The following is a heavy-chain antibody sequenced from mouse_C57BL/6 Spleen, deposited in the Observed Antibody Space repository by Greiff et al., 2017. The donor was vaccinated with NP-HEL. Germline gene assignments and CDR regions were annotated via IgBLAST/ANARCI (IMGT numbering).Heavy chain of an antibody. J-gene: IGHJ2*01. CDR1: GFTFSDYG. D-gene: IGHD1-1*01. Sequence: EVKLVESGGGLVKPGGSLKLSCAASGFTFSDYGMHWVRQAPEKVLEWVAYISSGSSTIYYADTVKGRFTISRDNAKNTLFLQMTSLRSEDTAMYYCARSHSITTYYFDYWGQGTTLTVSS. V-gene: IGHV5-17*01. CDR2: ISSGSSTI. CDR3: ARSHSITTYYFDY.